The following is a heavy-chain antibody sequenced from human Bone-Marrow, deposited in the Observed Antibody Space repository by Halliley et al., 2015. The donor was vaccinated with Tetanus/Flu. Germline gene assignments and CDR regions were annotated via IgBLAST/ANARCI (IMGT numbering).Heavy chain of an antibody. J-gene: IGHJ4*02. CDR3: ARGEGRDGFNLFDS. D-gene: IGHD2-15*01. CDR2: IYDSGRI. Sequence: IGKIYDSGRINYTPSLKSRVSLSVDTSENQFSLSLRSVTAADTAVYYCARGEGRDGFNLFDSWGQGTLVSVSS. V-gene: IGHV4-59*09.